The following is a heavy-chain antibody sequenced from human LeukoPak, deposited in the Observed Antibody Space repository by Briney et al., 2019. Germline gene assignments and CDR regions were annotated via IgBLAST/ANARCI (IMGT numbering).Heavy chain of an antibody. CDR3: ARGSFWSGYYRYYYYMDV. D-gene: IGHD3-3*01. V-gene: IGHV1-69*05. CDR1: GGTFSSYA. CDR2: IIPIFGTA. Sequence: ASVKVSCKASGGTFSSYAISWVRQAPGQGLEWMGGIIPIFGTANYAQKFQGRVTITTDESTSTAYMELSSLRSEDTAMYYCARGSFWSGYYRYYYYMDVWGKGTTVTVSS. J-gene: IGHJ6*03.